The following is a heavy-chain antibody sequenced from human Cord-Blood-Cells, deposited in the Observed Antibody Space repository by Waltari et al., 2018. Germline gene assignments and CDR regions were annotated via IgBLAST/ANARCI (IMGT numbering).Heavy chain of an antibody. CDR1: GGSISSSRYY. Sequence: QLQLQESGPGLVTPSETLSLTCTVSGGSISSSRYYWGWIRQPPGKGLGWIGSIYYSVSTYDNLSLKCRVTLSVDTSMNQFCLVLSSVAAADTAVYSCASLPGRVGATWGDYWGQGTLVTVSS. V-gene: IGHV4-39*01. CDR2: IYYSVST. CDR3: ASLPGRVGATWGDY. D-gene: IGHD1-26*01. J-gene: IGHJ4*02.